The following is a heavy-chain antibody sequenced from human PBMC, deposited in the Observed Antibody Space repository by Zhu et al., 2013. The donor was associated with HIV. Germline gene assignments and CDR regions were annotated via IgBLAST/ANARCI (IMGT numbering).Heavy chain of an antibody. Sequence: QVQLVQSGAEVKKPGASVKVSCKVSGYTLTELSMHWVRQAPGQGLEWMGLIAPSGSRTTYAQNFQGRVTMTRDTSTSTAYMELSSLRSEDTAVYYCARDQAYYYESSGRGPASWGQGTLVTVSS. CDR3: ARDQAYYYESSGRGPAS. CDR2: IAPSGSRT. J-gene: IGHJ4*02. CDR1: GYTLTELS. V-gene: IGHV1-46*01. D-gene: IGHD3-22*01.